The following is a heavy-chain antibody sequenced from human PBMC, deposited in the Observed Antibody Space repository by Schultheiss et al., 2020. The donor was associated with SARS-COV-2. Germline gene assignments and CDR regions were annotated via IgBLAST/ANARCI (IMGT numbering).Heavy chain of an antibody. CDR3: ARDYWFGEPSSAFDI. Sequence: GGSLRLSCAASGFTFSSYAMSWVRQAPGKGLEWVAVISYDGSNKYYADSVKGRFTISRDNSKNTLYLQMSSLRAEDTAVYYCARDYWFGEPSSAFDIWGQGTMVTVSS. CDR1: GFTFSSYA. D-gene: IGHD3-10*01. J-gene: IGHJ3*02. CDR2: ISYDGSNK. V-gene: IGHV3-30*14.